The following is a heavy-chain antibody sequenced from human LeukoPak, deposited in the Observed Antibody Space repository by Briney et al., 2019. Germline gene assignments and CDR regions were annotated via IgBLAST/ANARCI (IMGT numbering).Heavy chain of an antibody. Sequence: PGGSLRLSCAASEFTFSSYSMNWVRQAPGEGLEWVSYITNSGNSKSYADSVKGRFTISRDNTKNSLYLQMNSLRAEDTAIYYCARDWGSSGWYNWFDPWGQGTLVTVSS. CDR3: ARDWGSSGWYNWFDP. CDR1: EFTFSSYS. D-gene: IGHD6-19*01. J-gene: IGHJ5*02. CDR2: ITNSGNSK. V-gene: IGHV3-48*01.